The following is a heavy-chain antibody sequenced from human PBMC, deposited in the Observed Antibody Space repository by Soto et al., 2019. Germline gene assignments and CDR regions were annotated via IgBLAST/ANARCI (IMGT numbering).Heavy chain of an antibody. D-gene: IGHD1-26*01. CDR3: ARGRYLDF. V-gene: IGHV1-18*01. CDR1: GYTFSSYG. Sequence: QVQLVQSGAEVKKPGASVKVSCRASGYTFSSYGISWVRQAPGQGLEWVGWISAYNGYTNDVQKFQGRVTMTKDTFTNTAYMELRSLRSDDTAIYYCARGRYLDFWGQGTLVSVSS. J-gene: IGHJ4*02. CDR2: ISAYNGYT.